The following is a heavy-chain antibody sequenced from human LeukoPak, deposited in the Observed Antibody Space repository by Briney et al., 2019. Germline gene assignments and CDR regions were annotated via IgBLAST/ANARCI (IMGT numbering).Heavy chain of an antibody. CDR2: ISAYNGNT. CDR3: ARVSGSYDDSSGYYYFDS. CDR1: GYTFTSYG. D-gene: IGHD3-22*01. Sequence: ASVKVSCKASGYTFTSYGIIWVRQAPGQGLEWMGWISAYNGNTNYAQKFQGRVTMTTDTSTSTAYMELRSLRSDDTAVYYCARVSGSYDDSSGYYYFDSWGQGTLVTVSS. J-gene: IGHJ4*02. V-gene: IGHV1-18*01.